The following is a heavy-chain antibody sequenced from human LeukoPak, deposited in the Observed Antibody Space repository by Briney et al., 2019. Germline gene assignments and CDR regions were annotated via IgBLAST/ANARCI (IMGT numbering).Heavy chain of an antibody. CDR1: GFTVSSNY. V-gene: IGHV3-53*01. CDR2: IYSGGIT. J-gene: IGHJ6*03. D-gene: IGHD3-10*01. Sequence: GRSLRLSCAASGFTVSSNYMSWVRQAPGKGLEWVSVIYSGGITYYADSVKGRFPISRDNSKNTLYLQMNSLRAEDTAVYYCASGSGSYRTPYYYMDVWGTGTTVTVSS. CDR3: ASGSGSYRTPYYYMDV.